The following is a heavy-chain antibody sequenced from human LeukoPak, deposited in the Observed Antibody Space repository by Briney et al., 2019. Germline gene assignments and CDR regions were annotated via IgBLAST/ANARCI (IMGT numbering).Heavy chain of an antibody. J-gene: IGHJ5*02. CDR2: IFNSGTT. CDR1: GFTVSSNY. D-gene: IGHD1-26*01. Sequence: PGGSLRLSCAASGFTVSSNYMSWVRQAPGKGLEWIGSIFNSGTTYYNPSLKSRVTISVDTSKNQFSLKLNSVTAADTAVYYCARHGSYYFWFDPWGQGTLVTVSS. V-gene: IGHV4-39*01. CDR3: ARHGSYYFWFDP.